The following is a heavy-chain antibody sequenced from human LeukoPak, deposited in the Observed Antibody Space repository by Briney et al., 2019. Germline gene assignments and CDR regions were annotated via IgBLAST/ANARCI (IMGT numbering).Heavy chain of an antibody. CDR3: ARRIYYGSGSYKYYFDN. CDR1: GYSFTCYW. J-gene: IGHJ4*02. V-gene: IGHV5-51*01. D-gene: IGHD3-10*01. CDR2: IYPGDSDT. Sequence: GESLEISCKGSGYSFTCYWIGWVRQMPGKGLEWMWIIYPGDSDTRYSPSFQGQVTISADKSISTAYLQWSSLKASDTAMYYCARRIYYGSGSYKYYFDNWGQGTLVTVSS.